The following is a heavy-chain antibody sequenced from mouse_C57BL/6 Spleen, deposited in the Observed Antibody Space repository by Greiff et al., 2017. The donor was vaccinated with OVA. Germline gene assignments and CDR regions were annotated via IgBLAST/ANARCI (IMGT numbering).Heavy chain of an antibody. V-gene: IGHV2-2*01. Sequence: VHLVESGPGLVQPSQSLSITCTVSGFSLTSYGVHWVRQSPGKGLEWLGVIWSGGSTDYNAAFISRLSISKDNSKSQVFFKMNSLQADDTAIYYCARNNGYDAEAMDYWGQGTSVTVSS. D-gene: IGHD2-2*01. CDR2: IWSGGST. CDR3: ARNNGYDAEAMDY. J-gene: IGHJ4*01. CDR1: GFSLTSYG.